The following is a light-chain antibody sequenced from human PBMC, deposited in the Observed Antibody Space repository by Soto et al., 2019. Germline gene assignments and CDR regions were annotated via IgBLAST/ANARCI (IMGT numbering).Light chain of an antibody. V-gene: IGKV3-20*01. CDR3: QQYVSSLT. CDR2: GGS. Sequence: DIGLTQSPGSLSLSPGERATLSCRASQSVDSSFFDWYQQKPGQAPRLLIYGGSKRATGTPDRFSGSVSGTDFTLTIARLEPVAFAVYYCQQYVSSLTCGQGTKVEIK. CDR1: QSVDSSF. J-gene: IGKJ1*01.